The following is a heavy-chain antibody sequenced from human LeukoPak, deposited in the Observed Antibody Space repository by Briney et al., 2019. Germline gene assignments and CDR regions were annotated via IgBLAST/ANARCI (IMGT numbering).Heavy chain of an antibody. V-gene: IGHV3-23*01. D-gene: IGHD1-1*01. CDR2: MSGSGGST. J-gene: IGHJ3*02. CDR1: GFTFSDYY. CDR3: AKEGGLERRRAFDI. Sequence: PGGSLRLSCAASGFTFSDYYMIWIRQAPGKGLEWVSAMSGSGGSTYYADSVKGRFTISRDNSKNTLYLQMNSLRAEDTAVYYCAKEGGLERRRAFDIWGQGTMVTVSS.